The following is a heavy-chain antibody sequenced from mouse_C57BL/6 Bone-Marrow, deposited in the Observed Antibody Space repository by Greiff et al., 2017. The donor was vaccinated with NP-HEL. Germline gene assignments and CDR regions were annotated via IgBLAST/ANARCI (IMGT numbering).Heavy chain of an antibody. V-gene: IGHV1-69*01. Sequence: QVQLQQPGAELVMPEASVKLSCKASGYTFTSYWMHWVKQRPGQGLEWIGEIDPSDSYTNYNQKFKGKSTLTVDKSSSTAYMQLSSLTSEDSAVYYCARWGLRSLDYWGQGTTLTVSS. CDR2: IDPSDSYT. CDR1: GYTFTSYW. J-gene: IGHJ2*01. D-gene: IGHD1-1*01. CDR3: ARWGLRSLDY.